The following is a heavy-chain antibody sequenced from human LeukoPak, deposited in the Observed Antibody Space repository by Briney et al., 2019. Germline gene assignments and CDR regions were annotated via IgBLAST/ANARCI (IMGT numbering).Heavy chain of an antibody. CDR2: IKGSGGST. D-gene: IGHD2-15*01. Sequence: GSLRPSCVIFGNNFCSYALSWVCQAPGKGLEWVSVIKGSGGSTYYADSVKGRFTISRDNSKNTLYLQMNSLRAEDTAVYYCAKDQTQYCSGGSCYLPFDYWGQGTLVTVSS. CDR1: GNNFCSYA. V-gene: IGHV3-23*01. J-gene: IGHJ4*02. CDR3: AKDQTQYCSGGSCYLPFDY.